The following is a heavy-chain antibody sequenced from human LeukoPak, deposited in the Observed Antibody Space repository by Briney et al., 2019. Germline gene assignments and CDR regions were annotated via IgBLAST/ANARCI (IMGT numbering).Heavy chain of an antibody. CDR3: AREKSVLLWFGENLGFDP. Sequence: GRSLRLSCAASGFTFSSYAMHWVRQAPGKGLEWVAVISYDGSNKYYADSVKGRFTISRDNSENTLYLQMNSLRAEDTAVYYCAREKSVLLWFGENLGFDPWGQGTLVTVSS. J-gene: IGHJ5*02. CDR1: GFTFSSYA. CDR2: ISYDGSNK. D-gene: IGHD3-10*01. V-gene: IGHV3-30*04.